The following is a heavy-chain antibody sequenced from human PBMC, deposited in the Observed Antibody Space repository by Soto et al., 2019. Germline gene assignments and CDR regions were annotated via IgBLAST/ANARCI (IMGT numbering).Heavy chain of an antibody. D-gene: IGHD2-2*01. CDR1: GFTLSSYW. CDR3: TSGPPMYCSSSGCYASPFDY. V-gene: IGHV3-74*01. J-gene: IGHJ4*02. CDR2: INSDGSST. Sequence: GGSLRLSCAASGFTLSSYWMHWVRQAPGKGLVWVSRINSDGSSTSYADSVKGRFTISRDNAKNTLYLQMNSLRAEDTAVYYCTSGPPMYCSSSGCYASPFDYRAQGTLVTVSS.